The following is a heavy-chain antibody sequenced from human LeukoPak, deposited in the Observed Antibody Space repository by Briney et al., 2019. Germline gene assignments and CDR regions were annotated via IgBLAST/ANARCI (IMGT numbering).Heavy chain of an antibody. CDR2: IKQDGSER. Sequence: PGGSLRLSCAASGFTFSSYAMSWVRQSPTKGLEGVANIKQDGSERYYVDSVKGRFTISRDNAKNSLSLQMNNLRVEDTAVYYCARAGSHWHYVYWGQGTVVTVSS. J-gene: IGHJ4*02. V-gene: IGHV3-7*01. D-gene: IGHD3-10*01. CDR3: ARAGSHWHYVY. CDR1: GFTFSSYA.